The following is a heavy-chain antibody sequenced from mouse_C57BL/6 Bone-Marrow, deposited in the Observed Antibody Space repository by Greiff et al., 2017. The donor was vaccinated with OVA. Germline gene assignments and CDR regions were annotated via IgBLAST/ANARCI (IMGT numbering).Heavy chain of an antibody. CDR1: GYTFTDYN. J-gene: IGHJ1*03. CDR2: INPNNGGT. V-gene: IGHV1-18*01. CDR3: AREINWYFDV. Sequence: EVKLMESGPELVKPGASVKIPCKASGYTFTDYNMDWVKQSHGKSLEWIGDINPNNGGTIYNQKFKGKATLTVDKSSSTAYMELRSLTSEDTAVYYCAREINWYFDVWGTGTTVTVSS.